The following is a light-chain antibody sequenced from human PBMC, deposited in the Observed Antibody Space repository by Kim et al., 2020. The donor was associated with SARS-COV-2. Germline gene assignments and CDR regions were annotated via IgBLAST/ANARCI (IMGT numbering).Light chain of an antibody. CDR2: DVS. J-gene: IGLJ2*01. Sequence: QSALTQPASVSGSPGQSITISCTATSSDVGGYNYVSWYQQHPGKAPKLMIYDVSNRPSGVSNRFSGSKSGNTASLTISGLQAEDEADYYCSSYTSNNTVVFGGGTQLTVL. V-gene: IGLV2-14*03. CDR1: SSDVGGYNY. CDR3: SSYTSNNTVV.